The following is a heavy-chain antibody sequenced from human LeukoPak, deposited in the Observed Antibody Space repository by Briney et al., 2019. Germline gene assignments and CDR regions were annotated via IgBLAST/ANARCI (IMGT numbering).Heavy chain of an antibody. CDR2: ISYDGNSR. J-gene: IGHJ4*02. CDR1: GFSFSSYA. V-gene: IGHV3-30-3*01. CDR3: AWDPIAVSGIIPLGLDY. D-gene: IGHD6-19*01. Sequence: SGGSLRLSCAASGFSFSSYAMHWVRQAPGKGLEWVGGISYDGNSRDYAVSVKGRFTISRDNSKNTVYLQMISLRDEDTAVYYFAWDPIAVSGIIPLGLDYWGQGTLLTVSS.